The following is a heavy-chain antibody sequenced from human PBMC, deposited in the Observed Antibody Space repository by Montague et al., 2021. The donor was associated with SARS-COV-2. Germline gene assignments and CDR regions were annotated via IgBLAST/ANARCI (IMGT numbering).Heavy chain of an antibody. Sequence: SETLSLTCIVSGGSISSSSYYWGWIRQPPGKGLEWIGSINNRGNTYNNPSLRSRVSISVDTSKNQFSLNVRSVTAADTGLFYCVRVTHPRSAWPYYMDVWGKGTTVTV. CDR2: INNRGNT. D-gene: IGHD4-11*01. CDR3: VRVTHPRSAWPYYMDV. CDR1: GGSISSSSYY. J-gene: IGHJ6*03. V-gene: IGHV4-39*01.